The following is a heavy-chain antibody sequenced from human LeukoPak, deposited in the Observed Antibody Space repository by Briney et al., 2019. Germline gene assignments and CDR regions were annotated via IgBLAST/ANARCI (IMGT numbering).Heavy chain of an antibody. CDR1: GFTFNTYV. V-gene: IGHV3-33*01. J-gene: IGHJ5*02. D-gene: IGHD3-22*01. Sequence: PGGSLRLSCAASGFTFNTYVMHWVRQAPGKGLEWVAVIWYDGSNKYYADSVKGRFTISRDNSKNTLYLQMNSLRAEDTAVYYCAREGTYYYDSSGRDNWFDPWGQGTLVTVSS. CDR2: IWYDGSNK. CDR3: AREGTYYYDSSGRDNWFDP.